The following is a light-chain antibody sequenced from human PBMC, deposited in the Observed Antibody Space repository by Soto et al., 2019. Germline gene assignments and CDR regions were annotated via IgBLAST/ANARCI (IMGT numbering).Light chain of an antibody. V-gene: IGKV3-20*01. CDR3: QQYGSSPT. Sequence: EIVLTQSPGTLSLSPGERATLSCRASQSVRSSYLAWYQQKPGQAPRLLIYGASSRATGIPDRFSGSGSGTDFTLPISRLEPEDLAVYYCQQYGSSPTFGGGTKVEIK. CDR2: GAS. CDR1: QSVRSSY. J-gene: IGKJ4*01.